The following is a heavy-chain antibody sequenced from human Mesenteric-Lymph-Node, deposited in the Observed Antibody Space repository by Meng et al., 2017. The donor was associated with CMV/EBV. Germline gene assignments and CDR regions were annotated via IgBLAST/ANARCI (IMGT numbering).Heavy chain of an antibody. CDR1: GYTFTVYY. D-gene: IGHD2-2*01. V-gene: IGHV1-2*02. Sequence: ASVKVSCKASGYTFTVYYMHWVRQAPGQGLEWMGWINPNSGDTNYTQKFQGRVTMTRDTSISTAYMDLSSLTSDDTAVYYCARVRHCSSTSCHMGGAFDIWGQGTMVTVSS. CDR2: INPNSGDT. CDR3: ARVRHCSSTSCHMGGAFDI. J-gene: IGHJ3*02.